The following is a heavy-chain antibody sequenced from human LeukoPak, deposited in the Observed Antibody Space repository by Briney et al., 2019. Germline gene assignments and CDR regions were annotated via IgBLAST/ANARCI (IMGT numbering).Heavy chain of an antibody. CDR2: IYTSGST. CDR3: ARDGGGDIVVVPAAPYAFDI. V-gene: IGHV4-4*07. CDR1: GGSISSYY. J-gene: IGHJ3*02. Sequence: SETLSLTCTVSGGSISSYYWSWIRQPAGKGLEWIGRIYTSGSTNYNPSLKSRVTISVDTSKNQFSLKLSTVTAADTAVYYCARDGGGDIVVVPAAPYAFDIWGQGTMVTVSS. D-gene: IGHD2-2*01.